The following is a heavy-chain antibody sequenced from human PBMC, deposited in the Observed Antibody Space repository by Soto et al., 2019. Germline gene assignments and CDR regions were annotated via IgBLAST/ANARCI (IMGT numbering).Heavy chain of an antibody. V-gene: IGHV1-69*12. J-gene: IGHJ5*02. CDR3: ARPTRYYYYSSGQSAWFDP. CDR2: SIPICGTA. Sequence: QVQLVQSGAEVKKPGSSVKVSCKASGGTFSSYAISWVRQAPGQGLEWLGGSIPICGTANYAQKFQGRVTTTADASTSTAYIELSSRRSKDTAVYYCARPTRYYYYSSGQSAWFDPWGQGTLVTVSS. CDR1: GGTFSSYA. D-gene: IGHD3-22*01.